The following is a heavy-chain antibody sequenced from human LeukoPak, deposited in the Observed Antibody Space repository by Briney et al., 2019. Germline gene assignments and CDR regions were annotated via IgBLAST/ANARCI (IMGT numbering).Heavy chain of an antibody. CDR1: GYTFTGYY. D-gene: IGHD3-3*01. Sequence: ASVKVSCKASGYTFTGYYIHWVRQAPGQGLEWMGRIIPILGIANYAQKFQGRVTITADKSTSTAYMELSSLRSEDTAVYYCARDLGYDFWSGYSKHYYYGMDVWGQGTTVTVSS. CDR2: IIPILGIA. V-gene: IGHV1-69*04. CDR3: ARDLGYDFWSGYSKHYYYGMDV. J-gene: IGHJ6*02.